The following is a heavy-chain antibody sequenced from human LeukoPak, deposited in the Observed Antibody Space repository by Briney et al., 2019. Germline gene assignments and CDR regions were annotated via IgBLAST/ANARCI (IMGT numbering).Heavy chain of an antibody. D-gene: IGHD3-10*01. CDR3: AKRGVVIRVFLVGFHKEAYYFDS. CDR2: LSGSGGGT. V-gene: IGHV3-23*01. J-gene: IGHJ4*02. CDR1: GITLSNFG. Sequence: GGSLRLSCAVSGITLSNFGMSWVRQAPGKGLEWVAGLSGSGGGTNYADSVQGRFTISRDNPKNTLYLQMNSLRAEDTAVYFCAKRGVVIRVFLVGFHKEAYYFDSWGQGALVTVSS.